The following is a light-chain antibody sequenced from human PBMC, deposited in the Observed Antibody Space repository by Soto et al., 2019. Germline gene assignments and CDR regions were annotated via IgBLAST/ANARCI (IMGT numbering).Light chain of an antibody. Sequence: QPVLTQPPSASGTPGQRVTISCSGSSSNIGSNYVYWHQQLPGTAPKLLIYRNNQRPSGVPDRFSGSKSGTSASLAISGLRSEDEADYYCAAWDDSLSAVVFGGGTKLTVL. V-gene: IGLV1-47*01. CDR3: AAWDDSLSAVV. CDR2: RNN. CDR1: SSNIGSNY. J-gene: IGLJ2*01.